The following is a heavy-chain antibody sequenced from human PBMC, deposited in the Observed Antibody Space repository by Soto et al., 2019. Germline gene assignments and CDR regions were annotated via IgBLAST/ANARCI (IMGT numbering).Heavy chain of an antibody. CDR2: IYYSGST. J-gene: IGHJ6*02. CDR3: ARGTRRAVVVPGGMDV. V-gene: IGHV4-31*03. D-gene: IGHD2-21*01. CDR1: GGSISSGGYY. Sequence: QVQLQESGPGLVKPSQTLSLTCTVSGGSISSGGYYWSWIRQHPGKGLEWIGYIYYSGSTYYNPSLKSRVTISVDTSKNQFSLKLSSVTAADTAVHYCARGTRRAVVVPGGMDVWGQGTTVTVSS.